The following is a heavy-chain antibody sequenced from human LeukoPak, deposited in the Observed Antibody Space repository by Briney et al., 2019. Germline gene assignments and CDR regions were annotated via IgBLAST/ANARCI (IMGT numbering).Heavy chain of an antibody. V-gene: IGHV4-31*03. Sequence: SETLSLTCTVSGGSISSGGYYWSWIRQHPGKGLEWIGYIYYSGSTYYNPSLKSRVTISVDTPKNQFSLKLSSVTAADTAVYYCARGLSSGYYYVPPYYFDYWGQGTLVTVSS. CDR2: IYYSGST. CDR3: ARGLSSGYYYVPPYYFDY. D-gene: IGHD3-22*01. J-gene: IGHJ4*02. CDR1: GGSISSGGYY.